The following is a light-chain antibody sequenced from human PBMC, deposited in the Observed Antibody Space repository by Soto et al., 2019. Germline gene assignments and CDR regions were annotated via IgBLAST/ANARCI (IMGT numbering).Light chain of an antibody. CDR1: QGIANF. CDR2: AAS. CDR3: QQLNSFPIP. Sequence: IQLTQSPSSLSASVGDRVTISCRASQGIANFLAWYQQKPGKAPKLLIYAASTIQSGVPSRFSGSGSGTDFTLSISSLQPEEFAIYYCQQLNSFPIPFGPGTKVDI. V-gene: IGKV1-9*01. J-gene: IGKJ3*01.